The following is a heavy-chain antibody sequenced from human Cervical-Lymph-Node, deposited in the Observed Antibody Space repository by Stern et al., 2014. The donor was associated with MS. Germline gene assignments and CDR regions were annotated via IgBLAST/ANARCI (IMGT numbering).Heavy chain of an antibody. D-gene: IGHD2-8*02. CDR3: ASSLVASGH. Sequence: QVQLGQSGAEVKKPGSSVKVSCKASGGTFTTHPITCWRQAPGQGLEWMGGIIPFLNTANYAQKFQGRITITADKSTGTTYMEISSLRFDDTAVYYCASSLVASGHWGQGTLVIVS. CDR1: GGTFTTHP. J-gene: IGHJ4*02. CDR2: IIPFLNTA. V-gene: IGHV1-69*06.